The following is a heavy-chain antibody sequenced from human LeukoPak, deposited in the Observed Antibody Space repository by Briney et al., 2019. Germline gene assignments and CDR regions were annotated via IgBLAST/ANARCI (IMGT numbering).Heavy chain of an antibody. CDR3: AKWGDYDILTGYYVSDF. CDR2: ITGSGDTT. D-gene: IGHD3-9*01. CDR1: GFIFRNYA. Sequence: GASLRLSCAATGFIFRNYAMSWVRQAPGKGLEWVSAITGSGDTTYYADSVKGRFTISRDNSKNTLYVEMNTLRAEDTAVYYCAKWGDYDILTGYYVSDFWGQGTLVTVSS. J-gene: IGHJ4*02. V-gene: IGHV3-23*01.